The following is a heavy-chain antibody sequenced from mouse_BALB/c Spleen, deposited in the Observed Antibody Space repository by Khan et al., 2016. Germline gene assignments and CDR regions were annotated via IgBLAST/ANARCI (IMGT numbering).Heavy chain of an antibody. V-gene: IGHV9-3*02. CDR3: ARENDGAMDY. CDR2: INTNTGEP. D-gene: IGHD2-12*01. J-gene: IGHJ4*01. Sequence: QIQLVQSGPELKKPGETVKISCKASGYTFTNYGMNWVKQAPGKGLKWMGWINTNTGEPTYAEEFKGRFAFSLETSASTAYLPINNLKNEDTDTYFCARENDGAMDYWGQGTSVTVSS. CDR1: GYTFTNYG.